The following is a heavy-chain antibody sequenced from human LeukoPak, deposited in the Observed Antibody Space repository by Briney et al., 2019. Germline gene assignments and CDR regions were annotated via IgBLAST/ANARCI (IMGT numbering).Heavy chain of an antibody. V-gene: IGHV4-30-4*08. CDR3: ARVYYDYWSGSQNWSDP. CDR2: IYYSGST. Sequence: SETLSLTCTVSGGSISSGDYYWSWIRQPPGKGLEWIGYIYYSGSTYYNPSLKSRVTISVDTSKNQFSLKLSSVTAADTAVYYCARVYYDYWSGSQNWSDPWGQGTLVIVSS. D-gene: IGHD3-3*01. J-gene: IGHJ5*02. CDR1: GGSISSGDYY.